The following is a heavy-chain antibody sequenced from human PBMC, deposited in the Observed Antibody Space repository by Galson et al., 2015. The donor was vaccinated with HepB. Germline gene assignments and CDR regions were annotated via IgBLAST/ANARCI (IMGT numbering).Heavy chain of an antibody. D-gene: IGHD1-1*01. V-gene: IGHV1-3*01. CDR3: ARDVGLEPYSDY. J-gene: IGHJ4*02. CDR2: INAGNGNT. CDR1: GYTFTTYA. Sequence: SVKVSCKASGYTFTTYALHWVRQAPGQSLEWMGWINAGNGNTKYSQKFQGRVTITRDTSASTVYMELSSLRYEDTAVYYCARDVGLEPYSDYWGQGTLVTVSS.